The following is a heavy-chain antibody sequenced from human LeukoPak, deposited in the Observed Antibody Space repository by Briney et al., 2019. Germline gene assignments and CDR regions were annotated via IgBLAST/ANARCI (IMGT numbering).Heavy chain of an antibody. CDR1: GFTFSSYS. V-gene: IGHV3-48*02. Sequence: AGGSLRLSCAASGFTFSSYSMNWVRQAPGMGLEWVSYISSSGSTIYYADSAKGRFTISRDNAKNSLYLQMNSLRDEDTAVYYCASQSNWFDPWGQGTLVTVSS. J-gene: IGHJ5*02. CDR2: ISSSGSTI. CDR3: ASQSNWFDP.